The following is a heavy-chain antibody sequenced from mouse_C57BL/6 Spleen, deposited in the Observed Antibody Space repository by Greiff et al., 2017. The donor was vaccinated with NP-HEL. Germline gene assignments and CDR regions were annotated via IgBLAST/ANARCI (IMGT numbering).Heavy chain of an antibody. J-gene: IGHJ3*01. CDR2: IYPSDSET. CDR3: ATGGGFPFAY. CDR1: GYTFTSYW. V-gene: IGHV1-61*01. Sequence: QVQLQQSGAELVRPGSSVKLSCKASGYTFTSYWMDWVKQRPGQGLEWIGNIYPSDSETHYNQKFKDKATLTVDKSSSTAYMQLSSLTSEDSAVYYCATGGGFPFAYWGQGTLVTVSA.